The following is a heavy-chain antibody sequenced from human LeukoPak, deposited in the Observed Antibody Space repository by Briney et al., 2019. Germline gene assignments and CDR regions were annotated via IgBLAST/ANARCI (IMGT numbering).Heavy chain of an antibody. J-gene: IGHJ4*02. CDR2: ISSSSSYI. CDR1: GFTFSSYS. Sequence: GGSLRLSCAGSGFTFSSYSMNWVRQAPGKGLEWVSSISSSSSYIYYADSVKGRFTISRDNAKNSLYLQMNSLRAEDTAVYYCARSRYYDSSGYYYFDYWGQGTLVTVSS. D-gene: IGHD3-22*01. CDR3: ARSRYYDSSGYYYFDY. V-gene: IGHV3-21*01.